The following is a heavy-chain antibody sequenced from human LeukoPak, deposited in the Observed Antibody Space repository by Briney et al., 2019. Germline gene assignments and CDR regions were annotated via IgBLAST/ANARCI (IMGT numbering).Heavy chain of an antibody. Sequence: SVKVSCKASGGTFSSYAISWVRQAPGQGLEWMGGIIPIFGTANYAQKFQGRDTITADESTSTAYMELSSLRSEDTAVYYCAYYGSGSYYSPFDYWGQGTLVTVSS. D-gene: IGHD3-10*01. CDR2: IIPIFGTA. CDR1: GGTFSSYA. V-gene: IGHV1-69*01. J-gene: IGHJ4*02. CDR3: AYYGSGSYYSPFDY.